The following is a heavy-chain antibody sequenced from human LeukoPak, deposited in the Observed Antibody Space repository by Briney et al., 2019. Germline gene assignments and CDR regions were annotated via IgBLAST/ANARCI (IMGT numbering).Heavy chain of an antibody. J-gene: IGHJ6*03. D-gene: IGHD6-13*01. CDR2: ISGSGGST. CDR1: GFTFSSYA. Sequence: PGGSLRLSCAASGFTFSSYAMSWVRQAPGKGLEWVSAISGSGGSTYYADSVKGRFTISRDNSKNTLYLQMNSLRAEDTAVYYCAKEPRYSSSWRGDYYYMDVWGKGTTVTISS. V-gene: IGHV3-23*01. CDR3: AKEPRYSSSWRGDYYYMDV.